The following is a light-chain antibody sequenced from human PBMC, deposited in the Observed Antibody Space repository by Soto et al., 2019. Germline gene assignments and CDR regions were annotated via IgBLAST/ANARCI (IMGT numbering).Light chain of an antibody. CDR3: SSYTTGSAPQV. CDR1: SSDVGGYNY. J-gene: IGLJ1*01. CDR2: DVS. Sequence: QSALTQPASVSASPGQSITISCTGTSSDVGGYNYVSWYLQHPGKAPKLIIYDVSNRPSGVSDRFSGSKSGNTASLTISALQADDEADYYCSSYTTGSAPQVFGTGTKLTVL. V-gene: IGLV2-14*03.